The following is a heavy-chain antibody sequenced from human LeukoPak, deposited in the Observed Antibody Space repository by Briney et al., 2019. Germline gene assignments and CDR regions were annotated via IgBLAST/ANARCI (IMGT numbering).Heavy chain of an antibody. J-gene: IGHJ4*02. CDR3: ARARPGAVYGSGSMPDY. D-gene: IGHD3-10*01. V-gene: IGHV1-2*02. Sequence: ASVKVSCKASGYTFTNYFIHWVRQAPGQGLEWMGWINPNSGGTNYAQKFQGRVTMTRDTSISTAYMELSRLRSDDTAVYYCARARPGAVYGSGSMPDYWGQGTLVTVSS. CDR1: GYTFTNYF. CDR2: INPNSGGT.